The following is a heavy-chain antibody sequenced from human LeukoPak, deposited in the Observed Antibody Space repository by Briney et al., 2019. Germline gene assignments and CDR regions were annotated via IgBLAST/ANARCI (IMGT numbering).Heavy chain of an antibody. J-gene: IGHJ4*02. Sequence: GGSLRLSCAASGFTVSSNYMSWVRQAPGKGLEWVSAISGSGGSTYYADSVKGRFTISRDNSKNTLYLQMNSLRAEDTAVYYCAKDPPSIVGVDYWGQGTLVTVSS. CDR1: GFTVSSNY. CDR2: ISGSGGST. CDR3: AKDPPSIVGVDY. V-gene: IGHV3-23*01. D-gene: IGHD1-26*01.